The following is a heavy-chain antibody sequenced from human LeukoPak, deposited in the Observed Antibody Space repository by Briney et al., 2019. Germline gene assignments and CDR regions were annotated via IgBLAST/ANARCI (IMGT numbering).Heavy chain of an antibody. CDR1: GGSISSSNFY. CDR2: ISQSGNT. Sequence: PSETLSLTCTVSGGSISSSNFYWGWIRQPPWRGLEWIGEISQSGNTNYNPSLKSRVTISVDKSKNQFSLKVNSVTAADTAVYYCGGNGWYAIELWGQGTLVTVSS. CDR3: GGNGWYAIEL. V-gene: IGHV4-39*07. D-gene: IGHD6-19*01. J-gene: IGHJ4*02.